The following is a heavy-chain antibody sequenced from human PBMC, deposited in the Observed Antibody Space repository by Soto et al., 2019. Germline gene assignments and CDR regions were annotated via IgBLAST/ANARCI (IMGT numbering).Heavy chain of an antibody. V-gene: IGHV1-69*13. CDR2: IIPIFGTA. D-gene: IGHD3-3*01. CDR3: ARDARDLYYDFDRFDP. CDR1: GGTFSSYA. J-gene: IGHJ5*02. Sequence: SVKVSCKASGGTFSSYAISWVRQAPGQGLEWMGGIIPIFGTANYAQKFQGRVTITADESTSTAYMELSSLRSEDTAVYYCARDARDLYYDFDRFDPWGQGTRVTVSS.